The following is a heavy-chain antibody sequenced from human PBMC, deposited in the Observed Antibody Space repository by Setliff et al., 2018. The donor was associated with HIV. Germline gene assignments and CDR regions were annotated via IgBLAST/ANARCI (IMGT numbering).Heavy chain of an antibody. Sequence: GGSLRLSCAASGFTFSSYSMNWVRQAPGKGLEWVSSISSSCSYIYYADSVKGRFTISRDNAKNSLYLQMNGLRAEDTAVYYCARDQHSSGWYHYYYYYYYMDVWGKGTTVTVSS. CDR2: ISSSCSYI. D-gene: IGHD6-19*01. CDR3: ARDQHSSGWYHYYYYYYYMDV. V-gene: IGHV3-21*01. J-gene: IGHJ6*03. CDR1: GFTFSSYS.